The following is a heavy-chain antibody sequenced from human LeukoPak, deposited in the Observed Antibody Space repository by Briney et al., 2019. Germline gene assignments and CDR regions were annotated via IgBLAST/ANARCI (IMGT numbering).Heavy chain of an antibody. Sequence: SETLSLTCAVYGGSFSGYYWSWIRQPPGKGLEWIGEINHSGSTNYNPSLKSRVTISVDTSKNQFSLKLSSVTAADTAVYYCAAFDYYDSSGYYYFDYWGQGTLVTVSS. J-gene: IGHJ4*02. CDR3: AAFDYYDSSGYYYFDY. V-gene: IGHV4-34*01. CDR2: INHSGST. CDR1: GGSFSGYY. D-gene: IGHD3-22*01.